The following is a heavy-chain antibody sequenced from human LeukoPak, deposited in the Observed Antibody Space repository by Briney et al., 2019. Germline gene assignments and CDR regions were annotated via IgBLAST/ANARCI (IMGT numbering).Heavy chain of an antibody. V-gene: IGHV4-59*01. CDR2: IYYSGST. D-gene: IGHD2-21*02. CDR1: GGSISSYY. J-gene: IGHJ5*02. Sequence: PSETLSLTCTVSGGSISSYYWSWIRQPPGKGLEWIGYIYYSGSTNYNPSLKSRVTISVDTSKNQFSLKLSSVTAADTAVYYCAAFVVVTAKGGSGWFDPWGQGTLVTVSS. CDR3: AAFVVVTAKGGSGWFDP.